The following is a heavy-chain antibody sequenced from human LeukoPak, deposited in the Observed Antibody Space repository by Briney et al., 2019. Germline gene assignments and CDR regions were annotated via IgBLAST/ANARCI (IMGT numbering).Heavy chain of an antibody. CDR2: IWYDGSNK. CDR1: GFTFSSYG. Sequence: GGSLRLSCAASGFTFSSYGMHWVRQAPGKGLEWVAVIWYDGSNKYYADSVKGRFTISRDNAKNSLYLQMNSLRAEDTAVYYCARNSYGFNYWGQGTLVTVSS. CDR3: ARNSYGFNY. V-gene: IGHV3-33*03. J-gene: IGHJ4*02. D-gene: IGHD5-18*01.